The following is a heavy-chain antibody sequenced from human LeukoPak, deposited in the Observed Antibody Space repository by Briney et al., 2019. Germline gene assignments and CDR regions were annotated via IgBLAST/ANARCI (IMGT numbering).Heavy chain of an antibody. D-gene: IGHD5-18*01. CDR1: GGSISSYY. CDR3: ATNAPYGYRRGVCY. V-gene: IGHV4-4*07. CDR2: IYTTGST. J-gene: IGHJ4*02. Sequence: SETLSPTCTVSGGSISSYYWTWIRQPAGKGLEWSGRIYTTGSTNYNPSLNSRVTMSVDTSKNQFSLKLSSVTAADTAVYDCATNAPYGYRRGVCYWGQGTLVTVSS.